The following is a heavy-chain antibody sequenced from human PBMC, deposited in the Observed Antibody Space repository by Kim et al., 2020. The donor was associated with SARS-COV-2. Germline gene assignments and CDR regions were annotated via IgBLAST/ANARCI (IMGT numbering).Heavy chain of an antibody. D-gene: IGHD3-22*01. J-gene: IGHJ4*02. CDR1: GFTFSSYA. CDR2: ISSNGGST. Sequence: GGSLRLSCSASGFTFSSYAMHWVRQAPGKGLEYVSAISSNGGSTYYADTVKGRFTISRENYKNTLYLQMSSLRAEDTAVYYCVRYYDSSGYLDYWGQGSLVTVSS. V-gene: IGHV3-64D*06. CDR3: VRYYDSSGYLDY.